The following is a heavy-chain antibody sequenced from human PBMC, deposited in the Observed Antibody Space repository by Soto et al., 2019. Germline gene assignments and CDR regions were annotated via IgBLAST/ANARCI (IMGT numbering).Heavy chain of an antibody. CDR1: GGTFSSYA. D-gene: IGHD3-22*01. J-gene: IGHJ3*02. CDR3: ARDGDSSGYYYVTPGLFAFDI. CDR2: IIPIFGTA. V-gene: IGHV1-69*06. Sequence: GASVKVSCKASGGTFSSYAISWVRQAPGQGLEWMGGIIPIFGTANYAQKFQGRVTITADKSTSTAYMELSSLRSEDTAVYYCARDGDSSGYYYVTPGLFAFDIWGQGTMVTASS.